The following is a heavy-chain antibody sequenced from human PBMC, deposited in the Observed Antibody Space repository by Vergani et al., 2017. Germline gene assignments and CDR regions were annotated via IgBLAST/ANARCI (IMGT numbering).Heavy chain of an antibody. D-gene: IGHD3-22*01. V-gene: IGHV5-51*01. CDR2: IHPADSDT. CDR3: ARLXGRDSSGSKYFDY. J-gene: IGHJ4*02. CDR1: GYSFINYW. Sequence: EVQLVQSGAEVKKPGESLKISCQISGYSFINYWIGWVRQMPGKGLEWMGIIHPADSDTRYSPSFQGQVTISVDKSISTAYLQRSSLRASDSAMYYCARLXGRDSSGSKYFDYWGQGTLVTVSS.